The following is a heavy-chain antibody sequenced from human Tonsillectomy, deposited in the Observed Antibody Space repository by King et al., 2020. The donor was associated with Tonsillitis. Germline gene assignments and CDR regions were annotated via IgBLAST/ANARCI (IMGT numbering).Heavy chain of an antibody. J-gene: IGHJ6*01. CDR1: GFTVSSNY. D-gene: IGHD6-13*01. Sequence: EVQLVESGGGLVQPGGSLRLSCAASGFTVSSNYMSWVRQAPGKGLEWVSIIYRDSSTNYSDPVKGRFTISRHNSKNTLFLQMNSLRGEDTAVYYCATEAPRGSSRRHGMDVWGRGTTVTVSS. V-gene: IGHV3-53*04. CDR3: ATEAPRGSSRRHGMDV. CDR2: IYRDSST.